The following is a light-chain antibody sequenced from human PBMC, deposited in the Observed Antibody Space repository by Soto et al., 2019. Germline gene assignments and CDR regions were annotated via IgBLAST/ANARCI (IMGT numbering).Light chain of an antibody. CDR1: SSNIGAGYD. CDR3: QSYDSSLSGWV. Sequence: QSVLTQPPSVSGAPGQRVTISCTGSSSNIGAGYDGHWYQQLPGTAPKLLIYGNSNRPSGDPDRFSGSKSGTSASLAITGLQAEDEADYYCQSYDSSLSGWVFGGGTKLTVL. CDR2: GNS. J-gene: IGLJ3*02. V-gene: IGLV1-40*01.